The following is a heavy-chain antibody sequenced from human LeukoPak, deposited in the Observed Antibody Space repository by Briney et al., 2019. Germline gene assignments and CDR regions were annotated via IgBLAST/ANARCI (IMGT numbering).Heavy chain of an antibody. CDR1: GGTFSSYT. D-gene: IGHD2-2*01. CDR2: IIPILGIA. V-gene: IGHV1-69*04. CDR3: ARDGCSSTSCYDYYYMDV. Sequence: ASVKVSCKASGGTFSSYTISWVRQAPGQGLEWMGRIIPILGIANYAQKFQGRVTITADKSTSTAYMELSSLRSEDTAVYYCARDGCSSTSCYDYYYMDVWGKGTTVTVFS. J-gene: IGHJ6*03.